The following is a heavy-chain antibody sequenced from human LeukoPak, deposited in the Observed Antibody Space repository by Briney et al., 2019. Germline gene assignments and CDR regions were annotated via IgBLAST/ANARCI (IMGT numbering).Heavy chain of an antibody. CDR3: ATLVSTRYYFDY. CDR1: GYSISSGYY. J-gene: IGHJ4*02. Sequence: SETLSLTCTVSGYSISSGYYWSWIRQPPGKGLEWIGEINHSGSTNYNPSLKSRVTISVDTSKNQFSLRLTSVTAADTAVYFCATLVSTRYYFDYWGQGTLVTVSS. CDR2: INHSGST. D-gene: IGHD5/OR15-5a*01. V-gene: IGHV4-38-2*02.